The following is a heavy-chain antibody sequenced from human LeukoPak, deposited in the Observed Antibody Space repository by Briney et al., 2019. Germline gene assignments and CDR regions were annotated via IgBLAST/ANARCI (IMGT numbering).Heavy chain of an antibody. CDR2: IYYSGST. CDR3: ARERLGYSYGRNYGMDV. V-gene: IGHV4-59*01. D-gene: IGHD5-18*01. J-gene: IGHJ6*02. Sequence: SETLSLTCTVSGGSISSYYWSWIRQPPGKGLEWIGYIYYSGSTNYNPSLKSRVTISVDTSKNQLSLKLSSVTAADTAVYYCARERLGYSYGRNYGMDVWGQGTTVTVSS. CDR1: GGSISSYY.